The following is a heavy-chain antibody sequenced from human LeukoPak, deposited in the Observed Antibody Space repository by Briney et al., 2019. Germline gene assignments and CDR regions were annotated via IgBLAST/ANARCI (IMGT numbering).Heavy chain of an antibody. Sequence: GGSLRLSCAVSGFTFSGFWMSWSRQAPGKGLEWVASINSDGSEGYYADVVKGRFTISRDNAKNSLYLQINSLRAEDTAVYYCARSSYSSSSSVWGQGTMVTVSS. J-gene: IGHJ3*01. CDR3: ARSSYSSSSSV. V-gene: IGHV3-7*03. D-gene: IGHD6-6*01. CDR1: GFTFSGFW. CDR2: INSDGSEG.